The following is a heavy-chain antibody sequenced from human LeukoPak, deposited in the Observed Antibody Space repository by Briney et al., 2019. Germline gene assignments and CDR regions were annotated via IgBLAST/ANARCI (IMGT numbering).Heavy chain of an antibody. V-gene: IGHV3-33*01. J-gene: IGHJ4*02. CDR1: GFTFSVYG. CDR2: IWHDGTNK. CDR3: ARAVGPFDY. Sequence: GRSLGLSCAASGFTFSVYGMHWVRQAPGKGLEWVAVIWHDGTNKYYADSVKGRFTISRDNSDDTLFLQMNSLRAEDTAVYYCARAVGPFDYWGQGTLVTVSS.